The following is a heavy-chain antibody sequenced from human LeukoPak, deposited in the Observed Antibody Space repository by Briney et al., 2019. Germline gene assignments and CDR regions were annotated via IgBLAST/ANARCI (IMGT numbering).Heavy chain of an antibody. V-gene: IGHV4-34*01. Sequence: SETLSLACAVYGGSFSGYYWSWIRQPPGKGLEWIGEINHSGSTNYNPSLKSRVTMSVDTSKNQFSLKLSSVTAADTAVYYCARSPSDYGDSRPAEYFQHWGQGTLVTVSS. CDR3: ARSPSDYGDSRPAEYFQH. D-gene: IGHD4-17*01. CDR1: GGSFSGYY. J-gene: IGHJ1*01. CDR2: INHSGST.